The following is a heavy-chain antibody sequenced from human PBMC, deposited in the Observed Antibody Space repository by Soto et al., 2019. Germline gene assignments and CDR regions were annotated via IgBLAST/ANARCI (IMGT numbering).Heavy chain of an antibody. CDR1: GYTFTSYG. CDR3: ARDIVVVPAAIGRRCWFDP. CDR2: ISAYNGNT. D-gene: IGHD2-2*01. J-gene: IGHJ5*02. Sequence: ASVKVSCKASGYTFTSYGISWVRQAPGQGLEWMGWISAYNGNTNYAQKLQGRVTMTTDTSTSTAYMELRSLRSDDTAVYYCARDIVVVPAAIGRRCWFDPWGQGTLVTVSS. V-gene: IGHV1-18*01.